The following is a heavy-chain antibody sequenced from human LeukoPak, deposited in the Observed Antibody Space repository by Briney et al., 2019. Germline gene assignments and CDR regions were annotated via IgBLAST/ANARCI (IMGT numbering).Heavy chain of an antibody. Sequence: SETLSLTCTVSGGSISSYYWSWIRQPAGKGLEWIGRIYTSGSTNYNPTLKSRVTMSVDTSKNQFSLKLSSVTAADTAVYCCARVGRRHIAAADSHYFDYWGQGTLVTVSS. V-gene: IGHV4-4*07. CDR2: IYTSGST. CDR3: ARVGRRHIAAADSHYFDY. CDR1: GGSISSYY. J-gene: IGHJ4*02. D-gene: IGHD6-13*01.